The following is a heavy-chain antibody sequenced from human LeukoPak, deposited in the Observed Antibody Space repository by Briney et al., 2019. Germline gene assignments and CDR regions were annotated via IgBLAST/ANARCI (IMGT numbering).Heavy chain of an antibody. CDR2: IIPIFGTA. V-gene: IGHV1-69*13. CDR3: ASARYYYDSSGYYSDY. Sequence: ASVKVSCKASGGTFSSYAISWVRQAPGQGLEWMGGIIPIFGTANYAQKFQGRVTITADESTSTAYMELGSLRSEDTAVYYCASARYYYDSSGYYSDYWGQGTLVTVSS. D-gene: IGHD3-22*01. CDR1: GGTFSSYA. J-gene: IGHJ4*02.